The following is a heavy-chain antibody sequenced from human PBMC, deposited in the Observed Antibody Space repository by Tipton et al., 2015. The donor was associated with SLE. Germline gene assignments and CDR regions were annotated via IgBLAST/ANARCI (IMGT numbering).Heavy chain of an antibody. CDR2: ISYDGSNK. CDR1: GFTFSSYA. Sequence: SLRLSCAASGFTFSSYAMHWVRQAPGKGLEWVAVISYDGSNKYYADSVKGRFTISRDNSKNTLYLQMNSLRAEDTAVYYCARELGDYWGRGTLVTVSS. D-gene: IGHD3-3*01. CDR3: ARELGDY. V-gene: IGHV3-30*04. J-gene: IGHJ4*02.